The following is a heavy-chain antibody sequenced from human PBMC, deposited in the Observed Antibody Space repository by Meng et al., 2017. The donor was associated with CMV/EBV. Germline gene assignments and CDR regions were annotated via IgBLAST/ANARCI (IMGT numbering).Heavy chain of an antibody. V-gene: IGHV1-69*10. CDR1: GGTFSSYA. CDR3: ARDALYSSSWYYYYYGMDV. Sequence: SVTVSCKASGGTFSSYAISWVRQAPGQGLEWMGVIIPILGIANYAQKFQGRVTITADKSTSTAYMELSSLRSEDTAVYYCARDALYSSSWYYYYYGMDVWGQGTTVTVSS. D-gene: IGHD6-13*01. J-gene: IGHJ6*02. CDR2: IIPILGIA.